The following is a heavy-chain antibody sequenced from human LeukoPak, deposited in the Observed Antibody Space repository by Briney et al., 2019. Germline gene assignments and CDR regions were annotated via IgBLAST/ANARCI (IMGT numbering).Heavy chain of an antibody. CDR2: INHSGST. V-gene: IGHV4-34*01. CDR3: ARGRYSYGDNWFDP. CDR1: GGSFSGYY. D-gene: IGHD5-18*01. J-gene: IGHJ5*02. Sequence: SETLSLTCAVDGGSFSGYYWSWIRHPPGKGLEWMGEINHSGSTNYNPSLKSRVTISVDTSKNQFSLKLSSVTAADTAVYYCARGRYSYGDNWFDPWGQGTLVTVSS.